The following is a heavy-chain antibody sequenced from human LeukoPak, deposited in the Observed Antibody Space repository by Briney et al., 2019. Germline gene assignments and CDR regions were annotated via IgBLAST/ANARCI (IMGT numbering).Heavy chain of an antibody. CDR3: ARDLKRLAAVQPPEFDH. CDR2: ISWNGGST. D-gene: IGHD6-13*01. J-gene: IGHJ4*02. V-gene: IGHV3-20*04. CDR1: GFIFDDYG. Sequence: GGSLRLSCADSGFIFDDYGMSWVRQAPGKGLERVSGISWNGGSTGYGDSVEGRFTISRDNAKNSLYLQMNGLRAEDTALYYCARDLKRLAAVQPPEFDHRGQGTLVTVSS.